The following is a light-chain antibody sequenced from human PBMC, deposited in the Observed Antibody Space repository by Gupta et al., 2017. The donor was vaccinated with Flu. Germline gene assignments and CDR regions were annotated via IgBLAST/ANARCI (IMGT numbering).Light chain of an antibody. CDR2: AAS. V-gene: IGKV1-39*01. CDR1: QSISSY. J-gene: IGKJ1*01. Sequence: PSSLSASVGDRVTITCRASQSISSYLNWYQQKPGKAPNLLIYAASSLQTGVPSRFSGSGSGTDFTLTISSLQPEDSATYYCQQTYSIPWTFGQVTKVEIK. CDR3: QQTYSIPWT.